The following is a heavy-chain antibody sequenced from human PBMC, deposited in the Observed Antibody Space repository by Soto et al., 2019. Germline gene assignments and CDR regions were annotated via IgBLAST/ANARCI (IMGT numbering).Heavy chain of an antibody. Sequence: ASVNVSCKASGYTFTSYGISWVRQAPGQGLEWMGWISAYNGNTNYAQKLQGRVTMTTDTSTSAAYMELRSLRSDDTAVYYCAREHCSGGSCYLVGRYNWFDPWGQGTLVTVSS. J-gene: IGHJ5*02. V-gene: IGHV1-18*01. CDR2: ISAYNGNT. CDR1: GYTFTSYG. CDR3: AREHCSGGSCYLVGRYNWFDP. D-gene: IGHD2-15*01.